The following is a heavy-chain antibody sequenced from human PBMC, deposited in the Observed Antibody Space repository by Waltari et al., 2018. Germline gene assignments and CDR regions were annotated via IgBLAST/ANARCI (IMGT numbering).Heavy chain of an antibody. CDR2: INSDGSST. Sequence: EVQLVESGGGLVQPGGPLGLPCPASESTSITTWIHGSRQAPGKGLVGVSRINSDGSSTSYADSVKGRFTISRDNAKNTLYLQMNSLRAEDTAVYYCARGATVTTDFDYWGQGTLVTVSS. CDR3: ARGATVTTDFDY. D-gene: IGHD4-17*01. CDR1: ESTSITTW. J-gene: IGHJ4*02. V-gene: IGHV3-74*01.